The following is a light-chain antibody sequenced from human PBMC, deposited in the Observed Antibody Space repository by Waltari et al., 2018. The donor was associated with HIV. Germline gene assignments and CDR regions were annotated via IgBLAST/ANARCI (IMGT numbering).Light chain of an antibody. CDR2: DAS. V-gene: IGKV3-15*01. J-gene: IGKJ1*01. CDR3: QQYNDWLSWT. CDR1: QSISSN. Sequence: EIVMTQSPATLSVSSGQRATVPCWASQSISSNLAWYQQRPGQAPRLLVYDASTRVAGIPARFSASGFATEFTLTISSLQSEDFAVYYCQQYNDWLSWTFGQGTKVEMK.